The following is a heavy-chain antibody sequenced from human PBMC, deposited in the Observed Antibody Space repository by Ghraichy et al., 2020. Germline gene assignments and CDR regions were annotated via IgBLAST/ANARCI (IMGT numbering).Heavy chain of an antibody. J-gene: IGHJ4*02. CDR3: AKDILTGASGPFDY. V-gene: IGHV3-9*01. D-gene: IGHD1-14*01. Sequence: GGSLRLSCAASGFTFDDYAMHWVRQAPGKGLEWVSGISRNSGSIGYADSVKGRFTISRDNAKNSLYLQMNSLRAEDTALYYCAKDILTGASGPFDYWGQGTLVTVSS. CDR1: GFTFDDYA. CDR2: ISRNSGSI.